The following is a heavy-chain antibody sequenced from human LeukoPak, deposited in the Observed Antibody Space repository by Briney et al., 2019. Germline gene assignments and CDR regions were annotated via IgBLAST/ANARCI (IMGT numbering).Heavy chain of an antibody. V-gene: IGHV4-39*01. CDR1: GGSISSSSYY. CDR2: IYYSGST. CDR3: ASGIAAAGTNYYYGMDV. J-gene: IGHJ6*02. Sequence: KPSETLSLTCTVSGGSISSSSYYWGWIRQPPGKGLEWIGSIYYSGSTYYNPSLKSRVTISVDTSKNQFSLKLSSVTAADTAVHYCASGIAAAGTNYYYGMDVWGQGTTVTVSS. D-gene: IGHD6-13*01.